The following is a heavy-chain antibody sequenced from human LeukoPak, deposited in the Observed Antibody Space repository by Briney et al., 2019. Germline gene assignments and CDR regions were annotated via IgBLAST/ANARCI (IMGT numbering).Heavy chain of an antibody. CDR3: ARTEYSSSSGGPSWYFDL. Sequence: GGSLRLSCAASGFTFSSYAMSWVRQAPGKGLEWVSAISGSGGSTYYADSVKGRFTISRDNSKNTLYLQMNSLRAEDTAVYYCARTEYSSSSGGPSWYFDLWGRGTLVTVSS. J-gene: IGHJ2*01. CDR2: ISGSGGST. D-gene: IGHD6-6*01. CDR1: GFTFSSYA. V-gene: IGHV3-23*01.